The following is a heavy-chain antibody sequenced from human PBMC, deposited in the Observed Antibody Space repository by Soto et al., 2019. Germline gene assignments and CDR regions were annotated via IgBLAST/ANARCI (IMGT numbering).Heavy chain of an antibody. D-gene: IGHD3-16*01. CDR1: GFTFSNYG. CDR2: IWYDGGNK. Sequence: GGSLRLSCAASGFTFSNYGMHWVRQAPGKGLEWVAFIWYDGGNKYYAESVKGRFTISRGNSKNTLYLQMNSLRAEDTAVYYCARDGDVNTGFGKDYWGQGTLVTVSS. CDR3: ARDGDVNTGFGKDY. J-gene: IGHJ4*02. V-gene: IGHV3-33*01.